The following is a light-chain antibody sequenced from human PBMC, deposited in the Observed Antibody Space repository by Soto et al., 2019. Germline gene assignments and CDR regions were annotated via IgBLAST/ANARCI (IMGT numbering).Light chain of an antibody. CDR2: GAS. V-gene: IGKV3-20*01. CDR1: QSLSIND. CDR3: QQFRRLPWT. Sequence: EIVLTQSPGTLSLSPGEGATLSCRASQSLSINDLAWYQQKPGQAPRLLVYGASSRAAGVPDRFSGSGSGTDFALAISRLEPEDFAVYYCQQFRRLPWTFGQGAKVEVK. J-gene: IGKJ1*01.